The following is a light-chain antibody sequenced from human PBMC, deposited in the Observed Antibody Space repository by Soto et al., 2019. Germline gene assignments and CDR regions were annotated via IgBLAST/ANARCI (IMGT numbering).Light chain of an antibody. CDR1: QSVSSSY. J-gene: IGKJ2*01. V-gene: IGKV3-20*01. CDR2: AAS. CDR3: QQYGGSPRT. Sequence: EIVLTQSPGTLSLSPGERATLSCRASQSVSSSYLAWYQQKPGQAPRLLMSAASSRATGIPDRFSGSGSGTDFTLTISRLEAEDFAVYYCQQYGGSPRTFGQGTKLEIK.